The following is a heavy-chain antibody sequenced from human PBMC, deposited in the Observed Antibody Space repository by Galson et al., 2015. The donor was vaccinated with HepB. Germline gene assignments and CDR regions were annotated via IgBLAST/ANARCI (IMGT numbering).Heavy chain of an antibody. CDR3: ARLLTPRQQLVPYDAFDI. D-gene: IGHD6-13*01. J-gene: IGHJ3*02. V-gene: IGHV1-69*13. CDR1: GGTFSSYA. CDR2: IIPIFGTA. Sequence: SVKVSCKASGGTFSSYAISWVRQAPGQGLEWMGGIIPIFGTANYAQKFQGRVTITADESTSTAYMELSSLRSEDTAVYYCARLLTPRQQLVPYDAFDIWGQGTMVTVSS.